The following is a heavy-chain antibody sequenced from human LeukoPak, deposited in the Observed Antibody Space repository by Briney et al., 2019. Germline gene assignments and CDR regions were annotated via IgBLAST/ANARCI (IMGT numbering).Heavy chain of an antibody. Sequence: TGGSLRLSCTASGFIFSNYGINWVRQAPGKGLEWVSSISGSGDGTYYADSVKGRFTISRDNSKNTLYLQMNSLRAEDTAVYYCAKGLLWSGELLPLFDYWGQGTLVTVSS. CDR2: ISGSGDGT. CDR3: AKGLLWSGELLPLFDY. CDR1: GFIFSNYG. D-gene: IGHD3-10*01. V-gene: IGHV3-23*01. J-gene: IGHJ4*02.